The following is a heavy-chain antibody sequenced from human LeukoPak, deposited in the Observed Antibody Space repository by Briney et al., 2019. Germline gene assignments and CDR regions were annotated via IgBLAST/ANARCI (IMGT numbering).Heavy chain of an antibody. D-gene: IGHD2-15*01. CDR2: IIPIFGTA. J-gene: IGHJ4*02. CDR3: ARHLGVQPNPWWELNFDY. Sequence: SVKVSCKASGGTFSSYAISWVRQAPGQGLEWMGGIIPIFGTANYAQKFQGRVTITTDESTSTAYMELSSLRSEDTAVYYCARHLGVQPNPWWELNFDYWGQGTLVTVSS. V-gene: IGHV1-69*05. CDR1: GGTFSSYA.